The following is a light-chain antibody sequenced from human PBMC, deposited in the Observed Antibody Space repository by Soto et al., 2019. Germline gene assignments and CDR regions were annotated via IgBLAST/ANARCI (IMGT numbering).Light chain of an antibody. J-gene: IGKJ3*01. CDR2: GAS. CDR1: QSVSSN. Sequence: EIVMTQSPATLSVSPGERATLSCRASQSVSSNLAWYQQKHGQAPRLLIYGASTRATGIPARFSGSGSGTEFTLTISSLQSEDFAVYYCQQYKSWPGTFAPGTKVDIK. CDR3: QQYKSWPGT. V-gene: IGKV3-15*01.